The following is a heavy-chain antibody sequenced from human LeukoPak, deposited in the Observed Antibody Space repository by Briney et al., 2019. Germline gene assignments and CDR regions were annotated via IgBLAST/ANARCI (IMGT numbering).Heavy chain of an antibody. Sequence: SETLSLTCTVSGGSISSSSYYWGWIRQPPGKGLEWIGSIYYSGSTYYNPSLKSRVTISVDTSKNQFSLKLSSVTAADTAVYYCARDHGGLGYSSGYPATFDYWGQGTLVTVSS. D-gene: IGHD3-22*01. J-gene: IGHJ4*02. CDR2: IYYSGST. CDR3: ARDHGGLGYSSGYPATFDY. CDR1: GGSISSSSYY. V-gene: IGHV4-39*07.